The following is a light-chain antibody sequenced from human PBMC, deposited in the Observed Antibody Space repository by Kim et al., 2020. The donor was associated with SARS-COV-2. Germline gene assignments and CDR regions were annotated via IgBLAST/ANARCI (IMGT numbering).Light chain of an antibody. CDR2: ATS. V-gene: IGKV3-20*01. Sequence: EIVLTQSPGTLPLSPGERATLSCRASQTVSSTSLVWYQQKPGQSPRLLIYATSRRATGIPDRFSGGGSGTDFTLTISRLESEDFAVYFCQHYGNSLVTFGGGTKVDIK. CDR3: QHYGNSLVT. J-gene: IGKJ4*01. CDR1: QTVSSTS.